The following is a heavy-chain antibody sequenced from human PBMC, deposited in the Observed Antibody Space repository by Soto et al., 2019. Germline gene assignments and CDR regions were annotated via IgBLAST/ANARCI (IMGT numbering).Heavy chain of an antibody. Sequence: QAGGSLRLSCAASGFTFSSYAMSWVRQAPGKGLEWVSAISGSGGSTYYADSVKGRFTISRDNSKNTLYLQMNSLRAEDTAVYYCAKDNIAAAGSYYYYGMDVWGQGTTVTVSS. D-gene: IGHD6-13*01. CDR1: GFTFSSYA. J-gene: IGHJ6*02. CDR3: AKDNIAAAGSYYYYGMDV. CDR2: ISGSGGST. V-gene: IGHV3-23*01.